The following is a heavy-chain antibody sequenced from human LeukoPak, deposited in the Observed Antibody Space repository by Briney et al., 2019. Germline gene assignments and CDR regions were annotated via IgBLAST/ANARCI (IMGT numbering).Heavy chain of an antibody. V-gene: IGHV3-30*03. CDR1: GFTFSSYG. D-gene: IGHD1-26*01. Sequence: GGSLRLSCAASGFTFSSYGMHWVRQAPGKGLEWVAVISYDGSNKYYADSVKGRFTISRDNAKNSLYLQMNSLRAEDTAVYYCARGKWELRYWGQGTLVTVSS. CDR3: ARGKWELRY. J-gene: IGHJ4*02. CDR2: ISYDGSNK.